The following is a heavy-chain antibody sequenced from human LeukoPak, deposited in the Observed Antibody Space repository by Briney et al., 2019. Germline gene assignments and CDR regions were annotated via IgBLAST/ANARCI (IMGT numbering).Heavy chain of an antibody. D-gene: IGHD4-23*01. J-gene: IGHJ4*02. Sequence: SETLSLTCAVYGGSFSGYYWSWIRQPLGKGLEWIGEINHSGSTNYNPSLKSRVTISVDTSKNQFSLKLSSVTAADTAVYYCASPQSDYGGNSALYYWGQGTLVTVSS. CDR2: INHSGST. CDR1: GGSFSGYY. V-gene: IGHV4-34*01. CDR3: ASPQSDYGGNSALYY.